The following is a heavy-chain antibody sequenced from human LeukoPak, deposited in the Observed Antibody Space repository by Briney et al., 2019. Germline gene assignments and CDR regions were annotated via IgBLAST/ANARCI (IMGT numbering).Heavy chain of an antibody. D-gene: IGHD1-20*01. CDR2: ISSSGGAM. Sequence: GGSLRLSCAASGFTFSNYCMNWVRQAPGKGLEWVSYISSSGGAMYYADSVRGRFTISRDNAENSLFLQMNSLRDEDTAVYFCANYNWAFDSWGQGTLVTVSS. V-gene: IGHV3-48*02. J-gene: IGHJ4*02. CDR1: GFTFSNYC. CDR3: ANYNWAFDS.